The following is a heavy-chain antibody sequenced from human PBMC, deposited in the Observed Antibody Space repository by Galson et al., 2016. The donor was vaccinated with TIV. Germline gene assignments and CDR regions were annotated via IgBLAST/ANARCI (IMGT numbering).Heavy chain of an antibody. V-gene: IGHV5-51*03. J-gene: IGHJ4*02. CDR3: ARAPGYSGYNYGYFDF. CDR1: GFSFGSYW. Sequence: QSGAEVKKPGESLEISCKGSGFSFGSYWIAWVRQMPGKGLEWMGIMYPADSDFKYSPSFEGQVTISADEFTNTAYLRWSSLEGSDTAMYYCARAPGYSGYNYGYFDFWGQGTQVTVSS. CDR2: MYPADSDF. D-gene: IGHD5-18*01.